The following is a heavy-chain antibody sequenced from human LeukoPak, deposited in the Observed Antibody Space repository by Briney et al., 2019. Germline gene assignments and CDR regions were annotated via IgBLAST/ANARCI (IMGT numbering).Heavy chain of an antibody. J-gene: IGHJ4*02. CDR3: ARGRPYYFDY. CDR2: ISRSSSTI. CDR1: GFTFSSYS. Sequence: SGGSLRLSCAASGFTFSSYSMNWVRQAPGKGLEWVSYISRSSSTIFYADSVKGRFTISRDNAKNSLYLQMNSLRAEDTAVYYCARGRPYYFDYWGQGTLVTVSS. V-gene: IGHV3-48*01.